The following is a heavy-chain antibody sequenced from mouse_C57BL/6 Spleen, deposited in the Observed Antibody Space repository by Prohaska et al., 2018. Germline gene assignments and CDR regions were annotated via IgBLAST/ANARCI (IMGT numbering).Heavy chain of an antibody. CDR2: IDPEDGET. Sequence: EVQLQQSGAELVKPGASVKLSCTASGFNIKDYYMHWVKQRTEQGLEWIGRIDPEDGETKYAPKFQSKATITADTSSNTAYLQLSSLTSEDTAVYYCARGVPYYAMDYWGQGTSVTVSS. CDR3: ARGVPYYAMDY. CDR1: GFNIKDYY. J-gene: IGHJ4*01. V-gene: IGHV14-2*01.